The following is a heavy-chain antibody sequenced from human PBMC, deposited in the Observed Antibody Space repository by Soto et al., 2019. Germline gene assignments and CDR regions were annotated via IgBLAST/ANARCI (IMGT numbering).Heavy chain of an antibody. V-gene: IGHV1-18*01. D-gene: IGHD6-19*01. CDR1: GYTFTSYG. J-gene: IGHJ4*02. CDR3: ERAVAVAADFDY. CDR2: ISAYNGNT. Sequence: ASVKVSCKASGYTFTSYGISWVRQAPGQGLEGMGWISAYNGNTNYAQKLQGRVTITRDTSASTAYMELSSLRSEDTAVYYCERAVAVAADFDYWGQGTLVTVSS.